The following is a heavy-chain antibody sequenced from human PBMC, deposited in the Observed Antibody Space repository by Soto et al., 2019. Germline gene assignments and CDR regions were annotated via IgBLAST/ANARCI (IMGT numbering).Heavy chain of an antibody. J-gene: IGHJ4*02. CDR3: AQDRGWGVVSPSHDY. CDR1: GFTFRNFV. Sequence: EVQLLESGGGIVQPGGSLRVSCVASGFTFRNFVMSWVRQAPGKGLEWVSAIRGTGGETFYADPVKGRFTISRDNSKNTLYLQMNSLRDEDTALYFCAQDRGWGVVSPSHDYWGQGTLVTVSS. V-gene: IGHV3-23*01. CDR2: IRGTGGET. D-gene: IGHD2-21*01.